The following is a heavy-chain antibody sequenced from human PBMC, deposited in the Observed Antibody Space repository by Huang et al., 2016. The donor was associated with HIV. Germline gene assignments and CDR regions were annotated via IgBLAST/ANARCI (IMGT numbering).Heavy chain of an antibody. CDR3: AKFGSSGYLPRYSFDY. Sequence: QVQLVESGGGVVQPGGSLRLSCAASGFTFSSYGMHWVRQATGKGLEWVACIHYDGSNRYYADSGKGRFTISRDNSKNTLYLQMNSLRAEDTAVYFCAKFGSSGYLPRYSFDYWGQGTLVTVSS. D-gene: IGHD3-22*01. CDR2: IHYDGSNR. V-gene: IGHV3-30*02. J-gene: IGHJ4*02. CDR1: GFTFSSYG.